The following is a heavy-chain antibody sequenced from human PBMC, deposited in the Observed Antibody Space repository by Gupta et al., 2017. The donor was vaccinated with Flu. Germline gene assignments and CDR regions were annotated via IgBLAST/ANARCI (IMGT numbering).Heavy chain of an antibody. CDR3: AKDWKWNYNNYVMNV. CDR2: ISYDGSNK. CDR1: GFSFSSYG. V-gene: IGHV3-30*18. J-gene: IGHJ6*02. Sequence: QEQVVEYGGGVVQPGRSLRLSCAASGFSFSSYGMPWARQAPGKGLEWVAVISYDGSNKYYADSVKGRFTISRDNSKNTLYLQMNSLRTEDTAVYHCAKDWKWNYNNYVMNVWGQGTTVTVSS. D-gene: IGHD5-24*01.